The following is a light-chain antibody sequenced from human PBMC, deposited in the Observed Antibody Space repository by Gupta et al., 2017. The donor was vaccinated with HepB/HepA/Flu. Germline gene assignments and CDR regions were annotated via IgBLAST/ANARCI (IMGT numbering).Light chain of an antibody. Sequence: SALTQPRSVSGSPGQSVTISCTGTSSDVGGYNYVSWYQQHPGKAPKLMIYDVSKRPSGVPDRFSGSKSGNTASLTISGLQEEEEADYYCCSDAGSDTLVFGGGTKLTVL. CDR3: CSDAGSDTLV. V-gene: IGLV2-11*01. J-gene: IGLJ2*01. CDR1: SSDVGGYNY. CDR2: DVS.